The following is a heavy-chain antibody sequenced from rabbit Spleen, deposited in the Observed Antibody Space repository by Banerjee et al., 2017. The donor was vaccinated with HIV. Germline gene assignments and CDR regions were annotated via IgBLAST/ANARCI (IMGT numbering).Heavy chain of an antibody. J-gene: IGHJ6*01. CDR1: GFSFNNNYY. V-gene: IGHV1S45*01. D-gene: IGHD8-1*01. Sequence: QEQLVESGGGLVQPEGSQTLTCTASGFSFNNNYYMCWVRQAPGKGLEWIACIYSSSGSTYSASWAKGRFTISKTSSTTVTLQMTSLTAADTATYFCARDTGSSFSSYGMDLWGQGTLVTVS. CDR2: IYSSSGST. CDR3: ARDTGSSFSSYGMDL.